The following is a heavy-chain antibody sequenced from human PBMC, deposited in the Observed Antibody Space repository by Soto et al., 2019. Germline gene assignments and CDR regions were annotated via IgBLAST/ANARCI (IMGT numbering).Heavy chain of an antibody. J-gene: IGHJ6*02. Sequence: ASVKVSCKASGGTFSSYAISWVRQAPGQGLEWMGGIIPIFGTANYAQKFQGRVTITADESTSTAYMELSSLRSEDTAVYYCARGLRIAAAAKPNYYYGMDVWGQGTTVTVSS. CDR1: GGTFSSYA. D-gene: IGHD6-13*01. V-gene: IGHV1-69*13. CDR3: ARGLRIAAAAKPNYYYGMDV. CDR2: IIPIFGTA.